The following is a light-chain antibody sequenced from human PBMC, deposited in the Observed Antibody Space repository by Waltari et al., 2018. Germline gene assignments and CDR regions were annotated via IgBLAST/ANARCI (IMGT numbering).Light chain of an antibody. CDR2: DTS. CDR3: SVSYSGHVI. J-gene: IGLJ2*01. Sequence: QVVVTQEPSPTVSPGGTVTLTCGSSTGAVTSGQFPYWFLQKPGQAPRTLVYDTSNKHSWTPARFSGSLLGGKAALTLSGAQPEDEAEYYCSVSYSGHVIFGGGTKLTVL. V-gene: IGLV7-46*01. CDR1: TGAVTSGQF.